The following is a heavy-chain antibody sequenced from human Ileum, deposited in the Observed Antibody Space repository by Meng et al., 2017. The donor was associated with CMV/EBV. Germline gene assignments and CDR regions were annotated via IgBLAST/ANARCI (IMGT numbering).Heavy chain of an antibody. CDR2: ISVNNGNT. J-gene: IGHJ6*02. V-gene: IGHV1-18*01. D-gene: IGHD2-2*01. CDR3: ARQENHLLGKGYYYYGMAV. CDR1: FTSYG. Sequence: FTSYGISWLRQAPGQGLEWLGWISVNNGNTQYAQKLQGRVTMATDTSTSTAYMELRSLRSDDTAVYYCARQENHLLGKGYYYYGMAVWGQGTTVTVSS.